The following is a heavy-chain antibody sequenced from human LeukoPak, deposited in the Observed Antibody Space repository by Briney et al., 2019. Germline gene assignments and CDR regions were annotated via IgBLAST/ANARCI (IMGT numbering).Heavy chain of an antibody. Sequence: ASVKVSCKASGYTFTGYYMHWVRQAPGQGLEWMGRINPNSGGTNYAQKFQGRVTMTRDTPISTAYMELSRLRSDDTAVYYCARQPPHYGSGSYYIDYWGQGTLVTVSS. D-gene: IGHD3-10*01. J-gene: IGHJ4*02. CDR1: GYTFTGYY. CDR3: ARQPPHYGSGSYYIDY. CDR2: INPNSGGT. V-gene: IGHV1-2*06.